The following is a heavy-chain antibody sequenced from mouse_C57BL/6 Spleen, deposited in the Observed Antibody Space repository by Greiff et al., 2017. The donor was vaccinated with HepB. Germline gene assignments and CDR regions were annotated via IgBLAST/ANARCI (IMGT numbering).Heavy chain of an antibody. CDR3: ARWDDSTGYAMDY. CDR2: IHPNSGST. Sequence: QVQLQQSGAELVKPGASVKLSCKASGYTFTSYWMHWVKQRPGQGLEWIGMIHPNSGSTNYNEKFKSKATLTVDKSSSTAYMQLSSLTSEDSAVYYCARWDDSTGYAMDYWGQRTSVTVSS. CDR1: GYTFTSYW. V-gene: IGHV1-64*01. J-gene: IGHJ4*01. D-gene: IGHD2-4*01.